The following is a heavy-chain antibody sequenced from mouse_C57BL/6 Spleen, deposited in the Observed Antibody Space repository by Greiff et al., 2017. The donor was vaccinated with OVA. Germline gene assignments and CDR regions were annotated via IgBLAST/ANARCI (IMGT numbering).Heavy chain of an antibody. V-gene: IGHV1-63*01. CDR2: IYPGGGYT. CDR3: ARWGGTGTRDFDV. J-gene: IGHJ1*03. D-gene: IGHD4-1*01. Sequence: VQLQQSGAELVRPGTSVKMSCKASGYTFTNYWIGWAKQRPGHGLEWIGDIYPGGGYTNYNEEFKGKATLTADKSSSTAYMQFSSLTSEDSAIYYCARWGGTGTRDFDVWGTGTTVTVSS. CDR1: GYTFTNYW.